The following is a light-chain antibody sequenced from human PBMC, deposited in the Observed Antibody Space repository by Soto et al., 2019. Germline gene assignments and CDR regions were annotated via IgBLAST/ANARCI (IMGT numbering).Light chain of an antibody. CDR1: SSDVGGYNY. CDR2: DVS. Sequence: QSALTQPASVSGSPGQSITISCTGTSSDVGGYNYVSWYQQHPGKAPKLMIYDVSNRPSGVSNRFSGSKSGNTASLTISGLQDEDEDDYYCSSYISSSTRVFGGGTKLTVL. CDR3: SSYISSSTRV. J-gene: IGLJ2*01. V-gene: IGLV2-14*01.